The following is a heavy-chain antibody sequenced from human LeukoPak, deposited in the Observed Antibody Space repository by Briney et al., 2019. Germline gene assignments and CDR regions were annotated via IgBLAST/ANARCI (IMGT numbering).Heavy chain of an antibody. J-gene: IGHJ5*02. V-gene: IGHV5-51*01. CDR2: IYPGDSDT. D-gene: IGHD3-10*01. CDR1: GYSFTSYW. CDR3: ARHLGELFSDNWFDP. Sequence: GESLKISCTGSGYSFTSYWIGWVRQMPGKGLEGMGIIYPGDSDTRYSPSFQGQVTISADKSISTAYLQWSSLKASDTAMYYCARHLGELFSDNWFDPWGQGTLVTVSS.